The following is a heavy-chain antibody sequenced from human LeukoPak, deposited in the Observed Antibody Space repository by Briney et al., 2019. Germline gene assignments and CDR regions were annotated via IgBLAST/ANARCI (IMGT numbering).Heavy chain of an antibody. D-gene: IGHD4-17*01. V-gene: IGHV3-23*01. CDR1: GFTFNNYE. CDR2: ISGSGGSP. CDR3: ATPTTVTTDI. J-gene: IGHJ3*02. Sequence: GGSLRLSCAASGFTFNNYEMNWVRQAPGKGLEWVSSISGSGGSPYYAGSVKGRFTISRDNSKNTLYLQMNSLRAEDTAVYYCATPTTVTTDIWGQGTMVTVSS.